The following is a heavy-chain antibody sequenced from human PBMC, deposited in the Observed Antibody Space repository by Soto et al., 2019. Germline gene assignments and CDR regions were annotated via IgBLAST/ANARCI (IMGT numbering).Heavy chain of an antibody. Sequence: SETLSLTCAVYGGSFSGYYWSWIRQPPGKGLEWIGEINHSGSTNYNPALKSRVTISVDTSKNQFSLTLSSVTAADTAVYYCARGGGYCSGSSCNGPRGWFDPWGQGTLVTVSS. CDR1: GGSFSGYY. V-gene: IGHV4-34*01. J-gene: IGHJ5*02. CDR2: INHSGST. CDR3: ARGGGYCSGSSCNGPRGWFDP. D-gene: IGHD2-15*01.